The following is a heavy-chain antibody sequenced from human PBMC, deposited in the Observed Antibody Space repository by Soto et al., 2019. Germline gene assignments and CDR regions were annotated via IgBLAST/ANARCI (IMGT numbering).Heavy chain of an antibody. CDR2: IIPIFGTA. D-gene: IGHD4-4*01. V-gene: IGHV1-69*01. CDR1: GGTFSSYA. J-gene: IGHJ6*02. CDR3: ARVGNSNSGQYYYYYYGMDV. Sequence: QVQLVQSGAEVKKPGSSVKVSCKASGGTFSSYAISWVRQAPGQGLEWMGGIIPIFGTANYAQKFQGRVTITADESTSTAYMELSSLGSEDTAVYYCARVGNSNSGQYYYYYYGMDVWGQGTTVTVSS.